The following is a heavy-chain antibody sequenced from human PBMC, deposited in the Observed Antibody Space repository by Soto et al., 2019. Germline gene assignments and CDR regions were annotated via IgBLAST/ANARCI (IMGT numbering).Heavy chain of an antibody. J-gene: IGHJ4*02. CDR2: ISYDGGSK. CDR1: GFTFSSYA. Sequence: PGGSLRLSCAASGFTFSSYAMHWVRQAPGKGLEWVAVISYDGGSKHYADSVKGRFTISRDNSKNTLYLQMNSLRAEDTAVYYCARASPDDPRGWELPLDYWGQGTLVTSPQ. V-gene: IGHV3-30-3*01. D-gene: IGHD1-26*01. CDR3: ARASPDDPRGWELPLDY.